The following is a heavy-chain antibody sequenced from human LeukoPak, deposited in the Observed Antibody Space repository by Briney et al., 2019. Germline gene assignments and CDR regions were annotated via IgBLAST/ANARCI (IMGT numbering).Heavy chain of an antibody. V-gene: IGHV1-18*01. CDR1: GYTFTSYG. J-gene: IGHJ4*02. Sequence: ASAKVSCKASGYTFTSYGISWVRQAPGQGLEWMGWISAYNGNTNYAQKLQGRVTMTTDTSTSTAYMELRSLRSDDTAVYYCARTDSPLVKYYFDYWGQGTLVTVSS. CDR3: ARTDSPLVKYYFDY. D-gene: IGHD2-21*01. CDR2: ISAYNGNT.